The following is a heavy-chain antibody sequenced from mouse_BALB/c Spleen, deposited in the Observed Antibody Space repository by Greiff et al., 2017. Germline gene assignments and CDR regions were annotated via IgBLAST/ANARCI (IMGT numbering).Heavy chain of an antibody. CDR1: GFTFSSYA. CDR3: ARGDYGYGAMDY. J-gene: IGHJ4*01. D-gene: IGHD1-2*01. CDR2: ISSGGST. V-gene: IGHV5-6-5*01. Sequence: EVKLVESGGGLVKPGGSLKLSCAASGFTFSSYAMSWVRQTPEKRLEWVASISSGGSTYYPDSVKGRFTISRDNARNILYLQMSSLRSEDTAMYYCARGDYGYGAMDYWGQGTSVTVSS.